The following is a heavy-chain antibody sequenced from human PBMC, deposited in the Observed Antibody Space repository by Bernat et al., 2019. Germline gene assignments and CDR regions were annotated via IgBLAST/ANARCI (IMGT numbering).Heavy chain of an antibody. D-gene: IGHD2-21*02. CDR1: GYSFSTHW. CDR2: IYPGDSDT. Sequence: EVQLVQSGAEVKKPGESLKISCKGSGYSFSTHWIAWVRHMPGKGLECMGIIYPGDSDTKYSPSFQGQVTISADKSINTAYLQLSGLKASDTAMDYCARHACGGDCYSDYWGQGTLVTVSS. CDR3: ARHACGGDCYSDY. V-gene: IGHV5-51*01. J-gene: IGHJ4*02.